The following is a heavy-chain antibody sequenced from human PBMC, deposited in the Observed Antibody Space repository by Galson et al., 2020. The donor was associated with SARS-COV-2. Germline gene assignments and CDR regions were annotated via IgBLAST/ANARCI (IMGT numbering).Heavy chain of an antibody. V-gene: IGHV3-23*01. J-gene: IGHJ4*02. D-gene: IGHD2-21*01. CDR2: ISGSGGST. CDR1: GFTYSSYA. Sequence: AGSLSLSCAAYGFTYSSYAMSWVRQPPGKGLEWVSAISGSGGSTYYAAPVKGRFTISRDNSKNTLFLQMSGLRAEDTAIYYCAKPKGGYECGSGDPFDYWGQGTLVAVSS. CDR3: AKPKGGYECGSGDPFDY.